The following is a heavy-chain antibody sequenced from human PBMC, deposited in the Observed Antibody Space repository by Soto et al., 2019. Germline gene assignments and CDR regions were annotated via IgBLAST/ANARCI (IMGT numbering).Heavy chain of an antibody. V-gene: IGHV3-30-3*01. CDR1: GFTFSSYA. J-gene: IGHJ6*02. Sequence: PGGSLRLSCAASGFTFSSYAMHWVRQAPGKGLEWVAVISYDGSNKYYADSVKGRFTISRDNSKNTLYLQMNSLRAEDTAVYYCASNGGYDYYYYGMDVWGQGTTVTVS. CDR3: ASNGGYDYYYYGMDV. D-gene: IGHD5-12*01. CDR2: ISYDGSNK.